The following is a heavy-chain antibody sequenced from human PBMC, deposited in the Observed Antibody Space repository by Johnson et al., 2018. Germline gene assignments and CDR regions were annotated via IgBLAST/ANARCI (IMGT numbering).Heavy chain of an antibody. CDR1: GFTFSDYY. V-gene: IGHV3-11*04. Sequence: QVQLVQSGGGLVKPGGSLRLSCAASGFTFSDYYMSWIRQAPGKGLEWVSYISSTGGTIYYADSVKGRFTISRDNAKNSLYLQMNSLRDEATAVYYCAGDVTGTPTYYYYGMGVWGQGTTVTVSS. CDR2: ISSTGGTI. CDR3: AGDVTGTPTYYYYGMGV. J-gene: IGHJ6*02. D-gene: IGHD1-20*01.